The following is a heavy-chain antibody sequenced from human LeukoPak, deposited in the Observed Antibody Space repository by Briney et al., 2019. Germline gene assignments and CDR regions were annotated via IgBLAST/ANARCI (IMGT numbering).Heavy chain of an antibody. J-gene: IGHJ6*02. V-gene: IGHV3-23*01. CDR1: GFTFSSYA. Sequence: GESLRLSCAASGFTFSSYAMSWVRQAPGKGLEWASAISGSGGSTYYADSVKGRFTISRDNSKNTLYLQMNSLRAEDTAVYYCAKDPETYYYYGMDVWGQGTTVTVSS. CDR2: ISGSGGST. CDR3: AKDPETYYYYGMDV.